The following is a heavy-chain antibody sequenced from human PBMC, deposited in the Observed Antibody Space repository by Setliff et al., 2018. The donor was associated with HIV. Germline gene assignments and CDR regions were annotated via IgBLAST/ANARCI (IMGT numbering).Heavy chain of an antibody. CDR2: IWYDGSEK. CDR3: ANGPYHGSASYEDY. J-gene: IGHJ4*02. V-gene: IGHV3-33*06. D-gene: IGHD3-10*01. Sequence: GGSLRLSCTASGFSFSSYDMHWVRHAPGKRLEWVAVIWYDGSEKFYADSVKGRFTISRDNSKNMHFLQMDSLRVEDTAAYYCANGPYHGSASYEDYWGQGTEVTVSS. CDR1: GFSFSSYD.